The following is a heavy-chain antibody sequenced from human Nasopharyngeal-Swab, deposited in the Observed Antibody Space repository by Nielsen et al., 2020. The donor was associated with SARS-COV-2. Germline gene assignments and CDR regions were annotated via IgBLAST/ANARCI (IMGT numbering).Heavy chain of an antibody. D-gene: IGHD3-10*01. CDR1: GGSISSGGYY. V-gene: IGHV4-39*07. J-gene: IGHJ6*03. CDR2: IYYSGST. Sequence: SEPLSLTCTVSGGSISSGGYYWSWIRQHPGKGLEWIGSIYYSGSTYYNPSLKSRVTISVDTSKNQFSLKLSPVTAADTAVYYCAKERGRGGIWNYYYYYMDVWGKGTTVTVSS. CDR3: AKERGRGGIWNYYYYYMDV.